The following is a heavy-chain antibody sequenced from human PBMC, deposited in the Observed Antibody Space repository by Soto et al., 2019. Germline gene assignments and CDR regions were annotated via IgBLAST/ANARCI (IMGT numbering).Heavy chain of an antibody. V-gene: IGHV1-69*08. CDR1: GGTFSNYT. CDR2: IIPILGIA. CDR3: ARDYADYYYMDV. D-gene: IGHD4-17*01. Sequence: QVQLVQSGAEVKKPGSSVKVSCKASGGTFSNYTISWVRQAPGQGLEWMGRIIPILGIANYAQKFQGRVTITADKSTSTAYMELSSLRSEDTAVYYCARDYADYYYMDVWGKGTTVTVSS. J-gene: IGHJ6*03.